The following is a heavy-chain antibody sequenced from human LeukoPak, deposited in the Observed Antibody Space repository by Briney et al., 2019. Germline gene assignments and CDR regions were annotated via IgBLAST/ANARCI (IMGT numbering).Heavy chain of an antibody. CDR2: IYITGRT. Sequence: SQTLSLTCTVSGASINTGSYYWSWIRQPAGKGLEWIGRIYITGRTTYTPSLKSRVTISMDTSNNQFSLKLNSVTAADTAVYYCARGSLTPFDYWGQGTLVTVSS. CDR1: GASINTGSYY. CDR3: ARGSLTPFDY. J-gene: IGHJ4*02. V-gene: IGHV4-61*02. D-gene: IGHD1-14*01.